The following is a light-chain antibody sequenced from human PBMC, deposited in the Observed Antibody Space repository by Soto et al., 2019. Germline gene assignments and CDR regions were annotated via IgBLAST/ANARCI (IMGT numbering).Light chain of an antibody. J-gene: IGLJ1*01. Sequence: QSALTQPASVSGSPGQSITISCTGTSSDVGGYNYVSWYQQHPGKAPKLMIYAVTDRPSGVSSRFSGSKSGNTASLTISGLQAEDEADYYCSAYTSSRPLFGPGTKVTVL. CDR2: AVT. V-gene: IGLV2-14*01. CDR1: SSDVGGYNY. CDR3: SAYTSSRPL.